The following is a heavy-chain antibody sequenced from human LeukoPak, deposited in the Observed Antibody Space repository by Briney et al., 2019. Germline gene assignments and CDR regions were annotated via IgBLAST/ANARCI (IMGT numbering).Heavy chain of an antibody. J-gene: IGHJ4*02. Sequence: GGSLRLSCAASGFTFSDYYMSWIRQAPGKGLEWVSYISSSGSTIYYADSVKGRFTISRDNAKNSLYLQMNSLRSEDTGVYYCAREQRATSIDYWGQGTLVTVSS. CDR1: GFTFSDYY. CDR3: AREQRATSIDY. V-gene: IGHV3-11*01. CDR2: ISSSGSTI. D-gene: IGHD5-24*01.